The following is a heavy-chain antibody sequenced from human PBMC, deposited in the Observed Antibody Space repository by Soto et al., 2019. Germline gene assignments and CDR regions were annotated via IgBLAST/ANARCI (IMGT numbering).Heavy chain of an antibody. CDR1: GGSISYEYYH. J-gene: IGHJ6*02. V-gene: IGHV4-30-4*08. D-gene: IGHD2-21*02. Sequence: QVQLQQSGPGLVKPSQTLSLTCTVSGGSISYEYYHWTWIRQSPGKGLEWIGYIHYSGRIIYKPSFKDRVTISVDTSKNQFSLQLSSVTAADTAVYFCAREDDGGDRDYYGLDVWGQGTTVTVSS. CDR3: AREDDGGDRDYYGLDV. CDR2: IHYSGRI.